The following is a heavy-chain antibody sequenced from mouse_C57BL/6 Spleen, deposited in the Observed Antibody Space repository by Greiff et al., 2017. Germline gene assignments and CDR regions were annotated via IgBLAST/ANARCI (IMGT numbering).Heavy chain of an antibody. J-gene: IGHJ1*03. Sequence: EVHLVESGGGLVKPGGSLKLSCAASGFTFSDYGMHWVRQAPEKGLEWVAYISSGSSTIYYADTVKGRFTISRDNAKNTLFLQMTSLRSEDTAMYYCARRPGYWYFDVWGTGTTVTVSS. V-gene: IGHV5-17*01. CDR3: ARRPGYWYFDV. CDR2: ISSGSSTI. CDR1: GFTFSDYG.